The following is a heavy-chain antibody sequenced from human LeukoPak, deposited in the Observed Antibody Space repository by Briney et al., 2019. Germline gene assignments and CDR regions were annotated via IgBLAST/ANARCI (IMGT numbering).Heavy chain of an antibody. D-gene: IGHD2-2*01. CDR1: GGSFSGYY. CDR2: INHSGST. J-gene: IGHJ5*02. Sequence: PSQTLSLTCAVYGGSFSGYYWSWIRQPPGKGLEWIGEINHSGSTNYNPSLKSRVTISVDTSKNQFSLKLSSVTAADTAVYYCARLSGGYCSSTSCYGANWFDPWGQGTLVTVSS. V-gene: IGHV4-34*01. CDR3: ARLSGGYCSSTSCYGANWFDP.